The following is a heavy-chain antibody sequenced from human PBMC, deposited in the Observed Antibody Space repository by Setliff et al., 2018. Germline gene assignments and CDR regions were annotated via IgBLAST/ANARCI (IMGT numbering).Heavy chain of an antibody. V-gene: IGHV1-2*02. J-gene: IGHJ6*03. CDR3: AREGGLQGATSYYYFYSYINV. Sequence: ASVKVSCKTSGYTFTGYFIHWVRQAPRQGLEWLGWINPKSGVTSYAQSFQGRIAMTRDTSINTVYMELNSLTSGDAAVYFCAREGGLQGATSYYYFYSYINVWGKGTKVTVS. D-gene: IGHD1-26*01. CDR2: INPKSGVT. CDR1: GYTFTGYF.